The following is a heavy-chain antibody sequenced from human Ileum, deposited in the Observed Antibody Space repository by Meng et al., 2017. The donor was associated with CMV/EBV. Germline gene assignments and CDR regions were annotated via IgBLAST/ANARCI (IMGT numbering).Heavy chain of an antibody. CDR3: AKGRWLVDF. CDR1: GFVFMSYD. Sequence: GESLKISCAPSGFVFMSYDMNWVRQAPGQGLEWGAFIQYDGSEKFYGNSVKGRFTISRDNSKNTLYLEMNSLRPEDTAVYYCAKGRWLVDFWGQGTMVTVSS. D-gene: IGHD5-24*01. V-gene: IGHV3-30*02. CDR2: IQYDGSEK. J-gene: IGHJ3*01.